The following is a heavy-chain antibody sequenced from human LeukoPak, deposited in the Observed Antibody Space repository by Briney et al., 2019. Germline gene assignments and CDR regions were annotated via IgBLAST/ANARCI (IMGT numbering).Heavy chain of an antibody. CDR2: IKQDGSEK. CDR1: GFTFTNYW. CDR3: TTEMTTVTKWNLDP. D-gene: IGHD4-17*01. V-gene: IGHV3-7*03. J-gene: IGHJ5*02. Sequence: GGSLRLSCAASGFTFTNYWMNWVRQAPGKGLEWVASIKQDGSEKYYVDSVKGRLTISRDNAKNSLYLQMNSLKTEDTAVYYCTTEMTTVTKWNLDPWGQGTLVTVSS.